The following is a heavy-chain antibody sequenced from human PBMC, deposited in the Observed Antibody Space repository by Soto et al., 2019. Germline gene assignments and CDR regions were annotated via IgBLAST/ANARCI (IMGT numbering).Heavy chain of an antibody. CDR2: IYYSGST. V-gene: IGHV4-39*01. J-gene: IGHJ6*02. CDR3: ARHVVEYYYDSSGYPYGMDV. CDR1: GGSISSSSYY. D-gene: IGHD3-22*01. Sequence: PSETLSLTCTVSGGSISSSSYYWGWIRQPPGKGLEWIGSIYYSGSTYYNPSLKSRVTISVDTSKNQFSLKLSSVTAADTAVYYCARHVVEYYYDSSGYPYGMDVWGQGTTVTVSS.